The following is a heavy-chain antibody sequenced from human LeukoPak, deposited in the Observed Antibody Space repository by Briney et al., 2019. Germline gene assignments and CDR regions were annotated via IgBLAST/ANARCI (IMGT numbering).Heavy chain of an antibody. CDR3: ARQNYYGSGYLDY. CDR1: GGSISSSSYY. Sequence: SETLSLTCTVSGGSISSSSYYWGWIRQPPGKGLEWIGSIYYSGSTYYNPSLKSRVTISVDTSKNQFSLKLSSVTAADTAVYYCARQNYYGSGYLDYWGQGTLVTVSS. V-gene: IGHV4-39*01. J-gene: IGHJ4*02. CDR2: IYYSGST. D-gene: IGHD3-10*01.